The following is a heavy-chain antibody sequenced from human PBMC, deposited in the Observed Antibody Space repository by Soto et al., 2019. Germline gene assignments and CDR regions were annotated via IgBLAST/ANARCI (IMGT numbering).Heavy chain of an antibody. CDR2: ISSTTNYI. J-gene: IGHJ4*02. V-gene: IGHV3-21*01. CDR3: ARESEDLTSNFDY. CDR1: GFTFSRYS. Sequence: EVQLVESGGGLVRPGGSLRLSCTASGFTFSRYSMNWVRQAPGKGLEWVSSISSTTNYIYYADSMKGRFTVSRDNAKNSGYLDMNSLSAEDTAVYYFARESEDLTSNFDYWGQGTLVTVSS.